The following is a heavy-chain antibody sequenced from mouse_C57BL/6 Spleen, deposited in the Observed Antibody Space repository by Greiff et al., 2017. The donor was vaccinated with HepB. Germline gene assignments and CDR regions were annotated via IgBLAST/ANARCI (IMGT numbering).Heavy chain of an antibody. V-gene: IGHV14-2*01. Sequence: EVKLLESGAELVKPGASVKLSCTASGFNIKDYYMHWVKQRTEQGLEWIGRIDPEDGETKYAPKFQGKATITADTSSNTAYLQLSSLTSEDTAVYYCASPLDSSGYENYFDYWGQGTTLTVSS. CDR1: GFNIKDYY. D-gene: IGHD3-2*02. J-gene: IGHJ2*01. CDR3: ASPLDSSGYENYFDY. CDR2: IDPEDGET.